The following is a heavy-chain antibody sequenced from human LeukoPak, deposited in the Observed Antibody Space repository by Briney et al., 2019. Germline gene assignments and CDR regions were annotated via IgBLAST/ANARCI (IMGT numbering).Heavy chain of an antibody. J-gene: IGHJ3*02. CDR2: IYSGGST. Sequence: AGGSLRLSCAASGFSVISNYMSWVRQAPGKGLEWVSVIYSGGSTYYADSVKGRFTISRDNSKNTLYLQMNTLRAEDTAVYYCARDLGYNYGYVGAFDIWGQGTLVAVSS. CDR1: GFSVISNY. CDR3: ARDLGYNYGYVGAFDI. D-gene: IGHD5-18*01. V-gene: IGHV3-66*01.